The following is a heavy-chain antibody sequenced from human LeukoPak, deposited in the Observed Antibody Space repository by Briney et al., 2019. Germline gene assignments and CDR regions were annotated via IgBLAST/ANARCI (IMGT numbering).Heavy chain of an antibody. CDR2: IYFSGST. J-gene: IGHJ4*02. V-gene: IGHV4-31*03. Sequence: KASETLSLTCTVSGGSISSGGYYWSWIRQHPGKGLEWIGYIYFSGSTYYNPSLKSRVTISVDTSKNQFSLKLSSVTAADTAVYYCARVRSSWGLDYWGQGTLVTVSS. CDR3: ARVRSSWGLDY. CDR1: GGSISSGGYY. D-gene: IGHD6-13*01.